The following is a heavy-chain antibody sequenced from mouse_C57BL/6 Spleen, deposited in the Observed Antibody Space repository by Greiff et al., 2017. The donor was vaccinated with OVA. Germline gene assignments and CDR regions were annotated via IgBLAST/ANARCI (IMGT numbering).Heavy chain of an antibody. V-gene: IGHV5-4*01. D-gene: IGHD1-1*01. CDR3: ARDQDYGSSPWYFDV. J-gene: IGHJ1*03. CDR2: ISDGGSYT. CDR1: GFTFSSYA. Sequence: EVNLVESGGGLVKPGGSLKLSCAASGFTFSSYAMSWVRQTPEKRLEWVATISDGGSYTYYPDNVKGRFTISRDNAKNNLYLQMSHLKSEDTAMYYCARDQDYGSSPWYFDVWGTGTTVTVSS.